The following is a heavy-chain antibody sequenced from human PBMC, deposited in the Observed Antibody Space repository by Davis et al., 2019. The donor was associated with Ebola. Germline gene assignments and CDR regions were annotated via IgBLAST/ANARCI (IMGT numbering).Heavy chain of an antibody. CDR3: AKTSGYDCSGSTCEGSAFDI. CDR2: VTRSGGKT. D-gene: IGHD2-15*01. CDR1: GFSFSTFA. J-gene: IGHJ3*02. Sequence: GESLKISCAASGFSFSTFAMSWVRQAPGKGLEWVSTVTRSGGKTYDADSVRGRFTIARDNSKNTVYLQLTSLTAEDTAVYYCAKTSGYDCSGSTCEGSAFDIWGQGSTVTVSS. V-gene: IGHV3-23*01.